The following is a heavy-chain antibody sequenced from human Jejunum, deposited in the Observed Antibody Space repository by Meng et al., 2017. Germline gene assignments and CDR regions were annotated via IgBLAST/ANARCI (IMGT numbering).Heavy chain of an antibody. V-gene: IGHV3-21*01. CDR3: ARTFYEDSNGFYYRHFDL. CDR1: GFTFSSYT. D-gene: IGHD3-22*01. Sequence: GGSLRLSCEGSGFTFSSYTMNWVRQAPGKGLEWVSCISKSSKHRYYVDSVKGRFTVSRDNAKGSLYLQINSLRADDTAVYYCARTFYEDSNGFYYRHFDLWGRGTLVTVSS. CDR2: ISKSSKHR. J-gene: IGHJ2*01.